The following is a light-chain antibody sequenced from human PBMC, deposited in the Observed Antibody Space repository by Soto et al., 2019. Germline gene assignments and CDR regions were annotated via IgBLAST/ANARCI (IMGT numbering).Light chain of an antibody. CDR2: AAS. Sequence: IKMTQSPSSLSASVADRVIITCRASQSISNHLNWYQQKPGKAPKLLIFAASSLQSGVPSRFSGSGSGTEFTLTISSLQPDDFATYYCQQYNSYSWTFGQGTKVDNK. V-gene: IGKV1-17*01. CDR3: QQYNSYSWT. CDR1: QSISNH. J-gene: IGKJ1*01.